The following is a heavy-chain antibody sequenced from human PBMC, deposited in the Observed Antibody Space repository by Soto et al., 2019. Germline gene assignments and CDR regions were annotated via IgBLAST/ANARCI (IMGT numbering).Heavy chain of an antibody. CDR2: IYYSGST. D-gene: IGHD1-26*01. J-gene: IGHJ6*02. CDR3: ARVVEYYYGMDV. V-gene: IGHV4-31*03. CDR1: GGSISSGGYY. Sequence: SETLSLTCTVSGGSISSGGYYWSWIRQHPGKGLEWIGYIYYSGSTYYNPSLKSRVTISVDTSRNRFSLKLSSVTAAATAVYYCARVVEYYYGMDVWGQGTTVTVSS.